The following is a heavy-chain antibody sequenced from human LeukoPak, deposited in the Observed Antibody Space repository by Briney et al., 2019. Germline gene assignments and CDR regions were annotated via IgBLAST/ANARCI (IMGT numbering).Heavy chain of an antibody. J-gene: IGHJ4*02. Sequence: PGGSLRLSCAASGFTFSNYWMTWVRQAPGKGLEWVANIKQDGSEKYYVDSVKGRFTISRDNAKNSLYLQMNSLRAGDTAVYYCAMYSGSYSPFDYWGQGTLVTVSS. CDR1: GFTFSNYW. D-gene: IGHD1-26*01. CDR2: IKQDGSEK. V-gene: IGHV3-7*01. CDR3: AMYSGSYSPFDY.